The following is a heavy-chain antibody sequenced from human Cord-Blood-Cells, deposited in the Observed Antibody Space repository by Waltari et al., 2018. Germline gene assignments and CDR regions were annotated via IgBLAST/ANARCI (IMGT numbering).Heavy chain of an antibody. CDR2: INHSGST. Sequence: QVQLQQWGAGLLKPSETLSLTCAVYGGSFSGYYWSWIRQPPGKGLEWIGEINHSGSTNYNPSLKGRVTLSVDTSKNQFSLKLSSVTAAYTAVYYCARDVLGYCSSTSCYYFDYWGQGTLVTVSS. J-gene: IGHJ4*02. CDR3: ARDVLGYCSSTSCYYFDY. V-gene: IGHV4-34*01. CDR1: GGSFSGYY. D-gene: IGHD2-2*01.